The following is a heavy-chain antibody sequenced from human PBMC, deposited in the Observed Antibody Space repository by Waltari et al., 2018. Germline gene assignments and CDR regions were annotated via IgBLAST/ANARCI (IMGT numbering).Heavy chain of an antibody. J-gene: IGHJ6*02. Sequence: EVQLVESGGGLVQPGGSLRLSCAASGFTFSSSEMNWVRQAPGKGLEWVSYISSSGSTIYYADSVKGRFTISRDNAKNSLYLQMNSLRAEDTAVYYCARDGVGELLPHYYYYYGMDVWGQGTTVTVSS. D-gene: IGHD3-10*01. CDR1: GFTFSSSE. CDR2: ISSSGSTI. CDR3: ARDGVGELLPHYYYYYGMDV. V-gene: IGHV3-48*03.